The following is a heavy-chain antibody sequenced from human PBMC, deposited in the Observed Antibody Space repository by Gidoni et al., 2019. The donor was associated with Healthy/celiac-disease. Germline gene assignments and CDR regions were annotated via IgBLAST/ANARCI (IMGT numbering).Heavy chain of an antibody. CDR2: ISYDGSNK. V-gene: IGHV3-30*18. Sequence: QVPLVASGCGLVQPGRSLRLSCAASGLPFSRSVMHWVRQAPGKGLEWVAVISYDGSNKYYADSGKGRFTISRDNSKNTLYLQMNSLRAEDTAVYYCAKAVGPAWGYRWLLLRPDTHILDYWGQGTLVTVSS. D-gene: IGHD3-22*01. J-gene: IGHJ4*02. CDR3: AKAVGPAWGYRWLLLRPDTHILDY. CDR1: GLPFSRSV.